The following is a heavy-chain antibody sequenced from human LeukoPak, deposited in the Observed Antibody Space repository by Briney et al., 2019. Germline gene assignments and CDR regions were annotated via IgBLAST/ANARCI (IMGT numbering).Heavy chain of an antibody. CDR1: GYTFTSYA. D-gene: IGHD6-13*01. CDR2: INTNTGNP. CDR3: ARIRIGQQLDVNWFDP. Sequence: GASVKVSCKASGYTFTSYAMNWVRQAPGQGLEWMGWINTNTGNPTSAQGFTGRFVFSLDTSVSTAYLQISSLKAEDTAVYYCARIRIGQQLDVNWFDPWGQGTLVTVSS. V-gene: IGHV7-4-1*02. J-gene: IGHJ5*02.